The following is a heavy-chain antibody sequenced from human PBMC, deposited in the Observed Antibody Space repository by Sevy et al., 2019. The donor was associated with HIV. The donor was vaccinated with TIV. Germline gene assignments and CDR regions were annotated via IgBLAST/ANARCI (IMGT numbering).Heavy chain of an antibody. CDR3: ARHGGIAVATLDY. Sequence: SETLSLTCTVSGGSISSSTYYWGWIRQPPGKGLEWSASIYYSGSTYYNGSLESRVTISVDMFKNEFSLRLSSVTAADTAVYYCARHGGIAVATLDYWGQGTLVTVSS. V-gene: IGHV4-39*01. CDR2: IYYSGST. CDR1: GGSISSSTYY. J-gene: IGHJ4*02. D-gene: IGHD6-19*01.